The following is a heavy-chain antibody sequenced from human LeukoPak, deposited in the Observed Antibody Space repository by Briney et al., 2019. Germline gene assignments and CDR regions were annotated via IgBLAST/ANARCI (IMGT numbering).Heavy chain of an antibody. CDR2: IYYSGST. V-gene: IGHV4-39*07. CDR1: GGSISSSSYY. Sequence: PSETLSLTCTVSGGSISSSSYYWGWIRQPPGKGLEWIGSIYYSGSTYYNPSLKSRVTISVDTSKNQFSLKLSSVTAADTAVYYCARDLGDYYDSSGYPDYWGQGTLVTVSS. D-gene: IGHD3-22*01. CDR3: ARDLGDYYDSSGYPDY. J-gene: IGHJ4*02.